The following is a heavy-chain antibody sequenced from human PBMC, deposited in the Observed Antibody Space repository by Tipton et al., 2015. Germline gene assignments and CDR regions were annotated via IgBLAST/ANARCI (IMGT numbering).Heavy chain of an antibody. CDR1: GGSSSGYY. J-gene: IGHJ4*02. CDR2: INHSGRP. CDR3: ARHRPYSSSGADYFDY. Sequence: GLVKPSETLSLTCAVYGGSSSGYYWNWIRQPPGKGLEWIGEINHSGRPNYTPSLKSRVTISVDTSKHQFSLKLSSVTAADTAVYYCARHRPYSSSGADYFDYWGQGTLVTVSS. V-gene: IGHV4-34*01. D-gene: IGHD6-6*01.